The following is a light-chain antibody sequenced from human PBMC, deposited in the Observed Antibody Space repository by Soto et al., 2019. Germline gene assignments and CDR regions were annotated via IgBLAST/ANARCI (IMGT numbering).Light chain of an antibody. CDR3: EQSYGSPPT. J-gene: IGKJ1*01. CDR2: AAP. CDR1: QSINTY. V-gene: IGKV1-39*01. Sequence: DIQMTQSPSSLSASVGDRVTITCRASQSINTYLNWYQQKPGKAPKLLISAAPSLRSGVPARFSGSGSGTDFTLISSSVQPEDFATFYCEQSYGSPPTFGQGTKVDIK.